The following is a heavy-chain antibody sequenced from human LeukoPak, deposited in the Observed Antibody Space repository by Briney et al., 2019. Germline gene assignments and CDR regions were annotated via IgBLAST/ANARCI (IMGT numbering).Heavy chain of an antibody. V-gene: IGHV4-38-2*01. CDR3: ARDKDDYVWGTYRW. Sequence: SETLSLTCAVPGYSISSGYYWSGARRAPGKGREGIGSIYHTGSTDYNPSLKSRLTISVDMSKNQFSLNLGSVTAADTAVYYCARDKDDYVWGTYRWWGQGMLVTVSS. CDR2: IYHTGST. D-gene: IGHD3-16*02. J-gene: IGHJ4*02. CDR1: GYSISSGYY.